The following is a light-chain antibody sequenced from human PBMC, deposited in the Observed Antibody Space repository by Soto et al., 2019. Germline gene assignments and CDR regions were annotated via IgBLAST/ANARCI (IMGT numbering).Light chain of an antibody. CDR3: QQYNNWPPERT. CDR1: QSVSSN. V-gene: IGKV3-15*01. CDR2: GAS. J-gene: IGKJ1*01. Sequence: EIVMTQSPATLSVSPGERATRSCRASQSVSSNLAWYQQKPGQAPRLLIYGASTRATGIPARFSGSGSGTEFTLTISSLQSEDFAIYFCQQYNNWPPERTFGQGTKVEIK.